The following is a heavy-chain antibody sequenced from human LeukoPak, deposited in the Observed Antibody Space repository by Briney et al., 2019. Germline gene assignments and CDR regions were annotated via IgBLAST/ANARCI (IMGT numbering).Heavy chain of an antibody. D-gene: IGHD3-3*01. CDR1: GYTFTSYG. CDR3: ATDFWSGYYTAHFFHY. V-gene: IGHV1-18*01. Sequence: GASVKVSCKASGYTFTSYGISWVRQAPGQGLEWMGRISTYNGNTNYAQKLQDRVIMTADTSTSTAYMELRSLKSDDTAVYYCATDFWSGYYTAHFFHYWGQGTLVTVSS. CDR2: ISTYNGNT. J-gene: IGHJ4*02.